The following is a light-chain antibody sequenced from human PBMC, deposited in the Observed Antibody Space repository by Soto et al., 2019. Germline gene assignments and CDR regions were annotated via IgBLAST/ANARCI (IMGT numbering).Light chain of an antibody. J-gene: IGKJ1*01. Sequence: EVVMTQSPATLSVSPGERATLSCRASETVATNLAWYQQTPGQAPRLLISGASTRAAGISDRFRGSGSGTEFTITISSLRSEDSAIYYCQQYFEWPPMTFGQGTKVEI. CDR2: GAS. V-gene: IGKV3-15*01. CDR1: ETVATN. CDR3: QQYFEWPPMT.